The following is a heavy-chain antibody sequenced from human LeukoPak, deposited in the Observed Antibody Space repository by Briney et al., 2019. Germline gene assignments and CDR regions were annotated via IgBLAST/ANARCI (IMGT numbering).Heavy chain of an antibody. D-gene: IGHD1-26*01. V-gene: IGHV4-34*01. J-gene: IGHJ3*02. CDR2: INHSGST. Sequence: SETLSLTCAVYGGSFSGYYWSWIRQPPGKGLEWIGEINHSGSTNYNPSLKSRVTISVDKSKNQFSLKLNSVTAADTAVYYCARDSIVGATKALDIWGQGTMVTVSS. CDR1: GGSFSGYY. CDR3: ARDSIVGATKALDI.